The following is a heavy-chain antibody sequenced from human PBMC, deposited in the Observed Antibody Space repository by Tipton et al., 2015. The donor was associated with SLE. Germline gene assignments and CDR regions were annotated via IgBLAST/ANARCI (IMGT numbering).Heavy chain of an antibody. CDR2: IFDSGTT. D-gene: IGHD1-26*01. CDR3: AGELLDYFDF. J-gene: IGHJ4*02. Sequence: TLSLTCTVSGGSISSGGYYWSWIRQHPGKGLEWIGYIFDSGTTYYNPSLKSRVTLSVDKSKNQFSLNLRSVTVADTAVYYCAGELLDYFDFWGQGTLVTVSS. V-gene: IGHV4-31*03. CDR1: GGSISSGGYY.